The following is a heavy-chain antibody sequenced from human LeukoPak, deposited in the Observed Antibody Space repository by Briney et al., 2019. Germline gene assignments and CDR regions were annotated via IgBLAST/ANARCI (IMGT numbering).Heavy chain of an antibody. V-gene: IGHV4-39*01. D-gene: IGHD3-9*01. CDR3: ARTDYDILTGYLYYFDY. CDR2: IYYSGST. Sequence: SETLSLTCTVSGGSISSSSYYWGWIRQPPGKGLEWIGRIYYSGSTYYNPSLKSRVTISVDTSTNQFSLKLSSVTAADTAVYYCARTDYDILTGYLYYFDYWGQGTLVTVSS. J-gene: IGHJ4*02. CDR1: GGSISSSSYY.